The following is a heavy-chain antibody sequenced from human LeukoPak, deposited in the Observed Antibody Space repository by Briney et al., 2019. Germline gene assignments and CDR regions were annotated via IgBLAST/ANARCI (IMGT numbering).Heavy chain of an antibody. Sequence: GGSLRLSCAASGFTFSNAWISWVRQAPGKGLEWVGRIKSKTDGGTTDYAAPVKGRFTISRDDSKNTLYLQMNSLKTEDTAVYYCTTDSFDWLDYFDYWGQGTLVTVSS. D-gene: IGHD3-9*01. CDR2: IKSKTDGGTT. V-gene: IGHV3-15*01. CDR3: TTDSFDWLDYFDY. J-gene: IGHJ4*02. CDR1: GFTFSNAW.